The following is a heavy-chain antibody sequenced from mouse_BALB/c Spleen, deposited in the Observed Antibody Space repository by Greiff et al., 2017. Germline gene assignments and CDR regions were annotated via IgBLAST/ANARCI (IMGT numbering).Heavy chain of an antibody. CDR2: ISSGSSTI. CDR3: ARSPYWYFDV. J-gene: IGHJ1*01. CDR1: GFTFSSFG. Sequence: DVQLQESGGGLVQPGGSRKLSCAASGFTFSSFGVHWVRQAPEKGLEWVAYISSGSSTIYYADTVKGRFTISRDNPKNTLFLQMTSLRSEDTAMYYCARSPYWYFDVWGAGTTVTVSS. V-gene: IGHV5-17*02.